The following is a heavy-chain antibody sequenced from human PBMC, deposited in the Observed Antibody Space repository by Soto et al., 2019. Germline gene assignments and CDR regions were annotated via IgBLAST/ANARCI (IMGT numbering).Heavy chain of an antibody. V-gene: IGHV4-59*01. CDR2: IYYSGST. Sequence: SETLSLTCTVSGGSISSYYWSWIRQPPGKGLEWIGCIYYSGSTNYNPSLKSRVTISVDTSKNQFSLKLSSVTAADTAVYYCARVLWFGEYYFDYWGQGTLVTVSS. CDR3: ARVLWFGEYYFDY. J-gene: IGHJ4*02. D-gene: IGHD3-10*01. CDR1: GGSISSYY.